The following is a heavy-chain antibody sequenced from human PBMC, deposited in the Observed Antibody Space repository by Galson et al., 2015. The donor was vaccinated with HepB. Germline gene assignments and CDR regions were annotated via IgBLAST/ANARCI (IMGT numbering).Heavy chain of an antibody. J-gene: IGHJ4*02. CDR2: TYYRSKWYN. CDR1: GDSVSSNSAA. V-gene: IGHV6-1*01. D-gene: IGHD3-22*01. CDR3: ARESTYYYDSSGYGWGRGFDY. Sequence: CAISGDSVSSNSAAWNWIRQSPSRGLEWLGRTYYRSKWYNDYAVSVKSRITINPDTSKNQFSLQLNSVTPEDTAVYYCARESTYYYDSSGYGWGRGFDYWGQGTLVTVSS.